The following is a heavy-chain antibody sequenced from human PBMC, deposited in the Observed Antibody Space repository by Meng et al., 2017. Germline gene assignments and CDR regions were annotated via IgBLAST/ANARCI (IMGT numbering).Heavy chain of an antibody. Sequence: QGYVVEAGGGVVQPGRSLRLSCAASGFTFRGYGMHWVRQAPGKGLEWVAVIWYDGSNKYYADSVKGRFTISRDNSKNTLYLQMNSLRAEDTAVYYCAREGQLWARNFDYWGQGTLVTSPQ. CDR3: AREGQLWARNFDY. CDR1: GFTFRGYG. J-gene: IGHJ4*02. V-gene: IGHV3-33*01. D-gene: IGHD5-18*01. CDR2: IWYDGSNK.